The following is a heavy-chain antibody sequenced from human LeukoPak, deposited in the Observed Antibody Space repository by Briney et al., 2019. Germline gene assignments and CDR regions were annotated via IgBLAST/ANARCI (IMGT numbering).Heavy chain of an antibody. CDR2: INPNSGGT. CDR1: GYAFTTYF. Sequence: ASVKVSCKASGYAFTTYFIQWVRQAPGQGLEWMGWINPNSGGTNYAQKFQGRVTMTRDTSISTAYMELSRLRSDDTAVYYCARPSMDVWGQGTTVTVSS. CDR3: ARPSMDV. J-gene: IGHJ6*02. V-gene: IGHV1-2*02.